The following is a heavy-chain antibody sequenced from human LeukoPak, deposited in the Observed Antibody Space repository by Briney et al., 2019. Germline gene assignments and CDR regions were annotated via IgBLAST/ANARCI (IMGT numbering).Heavy chain of an antibody. CDR3: VSPRGFSYGHFDY. CDR2: IYYSKNT. V-gene: IGHV4-39*01. D-gene: IGHD5-18*01. Sequence: KTSETLSLTCTVSGGSISSSSAYWGWIRQPPGKGLEWIGSIYYSKNTYYNPSLKSRVTISADTSKNQFSLTLGSVSATDTAVYYCVSPRGFSYGHFDYWGQGTLVTVSP. CDR1: GGSISSSSAY. J-gene: IGHJ4*02.